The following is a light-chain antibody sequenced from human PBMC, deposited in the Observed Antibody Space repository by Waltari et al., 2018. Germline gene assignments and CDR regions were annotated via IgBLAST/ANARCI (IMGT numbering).Light chain of an antibody. J-gene: IGKJ1*01. Sequence: DIQMTQSPLSLSASVGDRVTVTCRASQSVSTPVNWYQHKPGKAPELLVYSASFLETGVPSRFSAGGSGTDFNFTITAVQPEDFATYYCQETYTPPWTFGPGTRLEIK. CDR3: QETYTPPWT. V-gene: IGKV1-39*01. CDR2: SAS. CDR1: QSVSTP.